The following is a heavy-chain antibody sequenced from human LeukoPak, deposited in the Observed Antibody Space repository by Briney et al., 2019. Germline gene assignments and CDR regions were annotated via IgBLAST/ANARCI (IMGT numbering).Heavy chain of an antibody. CDR2: IYSGGSS. CDR1: GFTVSSNY. Sequence: GGSLRLSCSASGFTVSSNYMSWVRQAPGKGLEWVSVIYSGGSSYYADSVKGRFTISRDNSKNTVYLQMNSLRVEDTAVYYCARGMGGYGGYDYWGQGTLVTVSS. J-gene: IGHJ4*02. V-gene: IGHV3-66*01. CDR3: ARGMGGYGGYDY. D-gene: IGHD5-12*01.